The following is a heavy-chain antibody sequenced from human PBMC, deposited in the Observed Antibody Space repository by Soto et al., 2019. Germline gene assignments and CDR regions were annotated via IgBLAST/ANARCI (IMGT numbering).Heavy chain of an antibody. D-gene: IGHD4-17*01. CDR3: ARAKTSGYGDVYYFDY. CDR2: IFYSGST. Sequence: SETLSLTCTVSGGSISSYYWSWIRQPPGKGLEWIGYIFYSGSTSYNPSLKSRVTISADTSKNQLSLKLSSVTAADTAVYYCARAKTSGYGDVYYFDYWGQGTLVTVSS. J-gene: IGHJ4*02. CDR1: GGSISSYY. V-gene: IGHV4-59*01.